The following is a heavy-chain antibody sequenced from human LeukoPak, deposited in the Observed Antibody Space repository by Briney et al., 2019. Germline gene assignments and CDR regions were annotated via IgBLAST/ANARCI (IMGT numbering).Heavy chain of an antibody. CDR2: ISGSGGST. J-gene: IGHJ3*02. D-gene: IGHD2-15*01. Sequence: SGGSLRLSCAASGFTFSSYAMSWVREAQGKGLEGVSAISGSGGSTYYADTVKGRFTISRDNTKKALYLQMNSLRPEDTAVYYCAIDRLYCSGGSCNYDAFDIWGQGTMVTVSS. CDR1: GFTFSSYA. V-gene: IGHV3-23*01. CDR3: AIDRLYCSGGSCNYDAFDI.